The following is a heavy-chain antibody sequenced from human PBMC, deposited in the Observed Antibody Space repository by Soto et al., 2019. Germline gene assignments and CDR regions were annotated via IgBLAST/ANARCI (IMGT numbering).Heavy chain of an antibody. D-gene: IGHD2-2*01. Sequence: SVKVSCKASGGTFSSYAISWVRQAPGQGLEWMGGIIPIFGTANYAQKFQGRVTITADESTSTAYMELSSLRSEDTAVYYCARDFTGRYQFDYWGQGTLVTVSS. V-gene: IGHV1-69*13. CDR1: GGTFSSYA. J-gene: IGHJ4*02. CDR3: ARDFTGRYQFDY. CDR2: IIPIFGTA.